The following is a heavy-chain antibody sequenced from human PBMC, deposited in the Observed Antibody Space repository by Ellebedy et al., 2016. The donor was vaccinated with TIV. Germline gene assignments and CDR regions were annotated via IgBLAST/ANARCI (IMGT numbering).Heavy chain of an antibody. D-gene: IGHD3-10*01. V-gene: IGHV2-5*02. CDR3: AHTITMVRGVITYHYYGMDV. CDR1: GFSLSTSGVG. Sequence: SGPTLVXPTQTLTLTCTFSGFSLSTSGVGVGWIRQPPGKALEWLALIYWGDDKRYSPSLKSRLTITKDTSKNQVVLTMTNMDPVDTATYYCAHTITMVRGVITYHYYGMDVWGQGTTVTVSS. J-gene: IGHJ6*02. CDR2: IYWGDDK.